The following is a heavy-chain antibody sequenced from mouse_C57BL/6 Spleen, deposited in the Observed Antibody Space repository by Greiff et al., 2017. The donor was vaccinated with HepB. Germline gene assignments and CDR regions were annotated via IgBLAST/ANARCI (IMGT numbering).Heavy chain of an antibody. V-gene: IGHV5-9-1*02. D-gene: IGHD2-3*01. CDR2: ISSGGDYI. CDR3: TLYDGYGFAY. CDR1: GFTFSSYA. J-gene: IGHJ3*01. Sequence: EVMLVESGEGLVKPGGSLKLSCAASGFTFSSYAMSWVRQTPEKRLEWVAYISSGGDYIYYADTVKGRFTIARDNARNTLYLQMSSLKSEDTAMYYCTLYDGYGFAYGGQGTLVTVSA.